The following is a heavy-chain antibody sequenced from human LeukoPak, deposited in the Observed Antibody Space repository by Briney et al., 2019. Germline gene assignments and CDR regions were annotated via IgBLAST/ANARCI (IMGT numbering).Heavy chain of an antibody. V-gene: IGHV1-2*06. Sequence: ASVKVSCKASGYTFTGYYMHWVRQAPGQGLEWMGRINPNSGGTNYAQKFQGRVTMTRDTSTSTAYMELSSQRSEDTAVYYCARAPNYYDSSGYYYFFDYWGQGTLVTVSS. CDR1: GYTFTGYY. D-gene: IGHD3-22*01. CDR3: ARAPNYYDSSGYYYFFDY. CDR2: INPNSGGT. J-gene: IGHJ4*02.